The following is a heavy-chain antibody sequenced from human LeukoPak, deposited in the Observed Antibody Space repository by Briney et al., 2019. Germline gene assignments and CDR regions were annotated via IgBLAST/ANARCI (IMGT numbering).Heavy chain of an antibody. V-gene: IGHV3-30-3*01. Sequence: GGSLRLSCAASGFTFITCAMHWVRQAPGKGLEWVAVISYHGSNKDYADSVKGRFTISRDNSKNTLYLQMNSLRTEDTAVYYCARTYDILTGYYSIWGQGTLVTVSS. CDR3: ARTYDILTGYYSI. J-gene: IGHJ4*02. CDR2: ISYHGSNK. CDR1: GFTFITCA. D-gene: IGHD3-9*01.